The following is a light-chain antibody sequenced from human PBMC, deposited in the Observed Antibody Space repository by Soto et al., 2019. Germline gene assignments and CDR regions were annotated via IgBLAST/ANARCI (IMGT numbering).Light chain of an antibody. CDR3: QHYSAFSVT. J-gene: IGKJ1*01. CDR1: QNIGDL. Sequence: DIQMTQSPSTLSASVEDRVAITCRAIQNIGDLLAWYQQKPGEAPKLLIYKASYLESGVPSRFSGSGSGTEFTLTISSLQPGDLATYYCQHYSAFSVTFGQGTKVEIK. V-gene: IGKV1-5*03. CDR2: KAS.